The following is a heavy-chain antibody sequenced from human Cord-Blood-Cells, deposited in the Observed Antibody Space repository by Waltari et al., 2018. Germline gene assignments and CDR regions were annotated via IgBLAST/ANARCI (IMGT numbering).Heavy chain of an antibody. D-gene: IGHD4-17*01. CDR3: ARQAGDYYYYGMDV. CDR1: GGSISSYY. CDR2: IYTSGST. V-gene: IGHV4-4*07. J-gene: IGHJ6*02. Sequence: QVQLQESGPGLVKPSETLSLTCTVSGGSISSYYWSWIRQPAGKGLEWIGRIYTSGSTSDNPSLQSRVTMPVATCKNQFSLTLSSVAGADTAVYYCARQAGDYYYYGMDVWGQGTTVTVSS.